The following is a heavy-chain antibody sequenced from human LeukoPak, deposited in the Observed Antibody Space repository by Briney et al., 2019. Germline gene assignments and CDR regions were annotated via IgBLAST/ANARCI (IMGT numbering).Heavy chain of an antibody. D-gene: IGHD3-16*01. CDR1: GSSMSSDYY. CDR2: INHSGST. J-gene: IGHJ5*02. CDR3: ARLFGRVRASKNWFDP. Sequence: SETLSLTCTVSGSSMSSDYYWGWIRQPPGKGLEWIGEINHSGSTNYNPSLKSRVTISVDTSKNQFSLKLSSVTAADTAVYYCARLFGRVRASKNWFDPWGQGTLVTVSS. V-gene: IGHV4-38-2*02.